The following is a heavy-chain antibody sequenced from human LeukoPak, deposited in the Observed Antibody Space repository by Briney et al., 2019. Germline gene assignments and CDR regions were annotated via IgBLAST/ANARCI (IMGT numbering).Heavy chain of an antibody. J-gene: IGHJ4*01. CDR2: INHRGSN. CDR3: ARGRVKGKFDY. Sequence: SSETLSLTCGVFVESLRGYGSPWMPQSPGRGREWLGDINHRGSNNHNPSLKCRLTMSVDTSKIQFSINLNSVTAADKSVYDCARGRVKGKFDYWGHGNLVTVST. V-gene: IGHV4-34*01. CDR1: VESLRGYG. D-gene: IGHD3-10*01.